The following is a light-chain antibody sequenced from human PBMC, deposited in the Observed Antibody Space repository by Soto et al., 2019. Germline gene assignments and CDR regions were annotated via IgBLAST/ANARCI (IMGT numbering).Light chain of an antibody. CDR3: QQSYTTPQT. V-gene: IGKV1-39*01. Sequence: DIQMTQSPSSLSASVGDRVTITCRASQSISSYLHWYQQKPGKAPELLIYAASSLQSGVPSRFSGSGSGTDFTLTISSLQPEDFATYYCQQSYTTPQTFGQGTKVDIK. J-gene: IGKJ1*01. CDR2: AAS. CDR1: QSISSY.